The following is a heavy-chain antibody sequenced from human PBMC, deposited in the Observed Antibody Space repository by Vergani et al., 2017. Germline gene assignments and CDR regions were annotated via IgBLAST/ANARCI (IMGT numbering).Heavy chain of an antibody. D-gene: IGHD2-21*02. J-gene: IGHJ4*02. CDR3: ARHMVTSIHY. CDR2: IDPSDSYT. Sequence: EVQLVQSGAEVKKPGESLRISCKGSGYSFTSYWISWVRQMPWKGLEWMGRIDPSDSYTNYSPSFHGHVTISADKSISTAYLQWSSPKASDTAMYYCARHMVTSIHYWGQGTLVTVSS. CDR1: GYSFTSYW. V-gene: IGHV5-10-1*01.